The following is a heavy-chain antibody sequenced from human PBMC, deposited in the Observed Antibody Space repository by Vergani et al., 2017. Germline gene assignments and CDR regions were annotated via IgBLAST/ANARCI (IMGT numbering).Heavy chain of an antibody. V-gene: IGHV3-48*02. Sequence: EVQLVESGGGLVQPGGSLRLSCAASGFTFSSYSMNWVRQAPGKGLEWVSYISSSSTIYYADSVKGRFTISRDNAKNSLYLQMNSLRDEDTAVYYCARVINMITFGGVSWFDPWGQGTLVTVSS. CDR3: ARVINMITFGGVSWFDP. CDR1: GFTFSSYS. D-gene: IGHD3-16*01. CDR2: ISSSSTI. J-gene: IGHJ5*02.